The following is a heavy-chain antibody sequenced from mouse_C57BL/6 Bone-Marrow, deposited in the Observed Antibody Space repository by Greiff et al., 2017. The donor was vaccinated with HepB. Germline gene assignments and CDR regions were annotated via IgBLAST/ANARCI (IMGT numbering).Heavy chain of an antibody. CDR3: ARRVSGYYAMDY. CDR2: INSDGGST. Sequence: DVMLVESGGGLVQPGESLKLSCESNEYEFPSHDMSWVRKTPEKRLELVAAINSDGGSTYYPDTMERRFIISRGNTKKTLYLQMSSLRSEDTALYYCARRVSGYYAMDYWGQGTSVTVSS. D-gene: IGHD3-2*02. V-gene: IGHV5-2*03. CDR1: EYEFPSHD. J-gene: IGHJ4*01.